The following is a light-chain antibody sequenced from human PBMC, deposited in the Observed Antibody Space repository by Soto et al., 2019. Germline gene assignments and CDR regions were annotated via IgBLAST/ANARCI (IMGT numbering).Light chain of an antibody. Sequence: DIVMTQSPDSLAVSLGERATINCKSSQSVLYSSNNKNYLAWYQQKPGKAPKLLIYDASNLESGVPSRFSGSGSGTEFTLTISSLQPDDFATYYCQQYSSYWTFGQGTKVDIK. J-gene: IGKJ1*01. CDR1: QSVLYSSNNKNY. CDR2: DAS. CDR3: QQYSSYWT. V-gene: IGKV4-1*01.